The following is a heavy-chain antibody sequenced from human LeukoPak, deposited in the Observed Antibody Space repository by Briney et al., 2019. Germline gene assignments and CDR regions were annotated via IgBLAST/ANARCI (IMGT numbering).Heavy chain of an antibody. Sequence: PSETLSLTCTVSGGSISSYYWSWIRQPPGKGLEWIGYIYYSGSTNYNPSLKSRVTISVDTSKNQFSLKLSSVTAADTAVYYCARLELHTAMVGGWFDPWGQGTLVTVSS. CDR3: ARLELHTAMVGGWFDP. D-gene: IGHD5-18*01. CDR1: GGSISSYY. V-gene: IGHV4-59*08. CDR2: IYYSGST. J-gene: IGHJ5*02.